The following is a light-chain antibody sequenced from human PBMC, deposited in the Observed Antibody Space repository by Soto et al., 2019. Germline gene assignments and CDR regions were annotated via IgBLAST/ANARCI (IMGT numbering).Light chain of an antibody. Sequence: DIQMTQSPSSLSASVGDRVTITCRASQSISRYLNWYQQKPGKAPKLLIYAASSLQSGVPSRFSGSGSGTDFTLTISSLQPEDCATYYYQQSYSTPTFGQGTKMEIK. V-gene: IGKV1-39*01. CDR1: QSISRY. J-gene: IGKJ2*01. CDR2: AAS. CDR3: QQSYSTPT.